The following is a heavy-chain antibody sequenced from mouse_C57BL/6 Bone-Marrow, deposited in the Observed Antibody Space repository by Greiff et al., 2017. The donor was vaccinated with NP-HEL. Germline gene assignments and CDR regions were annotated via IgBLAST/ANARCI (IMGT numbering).Heavy chain of an antibody. CDR1: GYTFTDYN. Sequence: VQLQQSGPELVKPGASVKIPCKASGYTFTDYNMDWVKQSHGKSLEWIGDINPNNGGTIYNQKFKGKATLTVDKSSSTAYMELRSLTSEDTAVYDCARGGYGSGYKGDDFDYWGQGTTLTVSS. D-gene: IGHD1-1*01. J-gene: IGHJ2*01. V-gene: IGHV1-18*01. CDR2: INPNNGGT. CDR3: ARGGYGSGYKGDDFDY.